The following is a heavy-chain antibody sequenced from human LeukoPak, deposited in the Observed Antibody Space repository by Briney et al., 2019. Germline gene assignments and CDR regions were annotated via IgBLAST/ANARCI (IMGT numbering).Heavy chain of an antibody. CDR1: GFSLSVANT. Sequence: VGSPRLSCAPSGFSLSVANTSASPQAPRGRAEWVAYITSSGDDIYYADSVKGRFTISRDNAKNALFLRMSRLRVKDTATYYCASDIVDTSGDFWGQGTLVSVSS. J-gene: IGHJ4*02. CDR2: ITSSGDDI. D-gene: IGHD5-12*01. CDR3: ASDIVDTSGDF. V-gene: IGHV3-11*01.